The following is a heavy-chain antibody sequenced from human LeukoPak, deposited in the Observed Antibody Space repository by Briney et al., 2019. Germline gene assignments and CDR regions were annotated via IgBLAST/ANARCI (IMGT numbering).Heavy chain of an antibody. CDR2: IYHSGST. CDR1: GGSIRSSNW. Sequence: SGTLSLTCAVSGGSIRSSNWWGWVRPRPGKGVGWSGEIYHSGSTNYNRARKSRVTISEDQSNNHFSLKLSSMTAPDTPLYYSSRLYPAHDAFDIWGQGTMVTVSS. D-gene: IGHD2-2*02. V-gene: IGHV4-4*02. CDR3: SRLYPAHDAFDI. J-gene: IGHJ3*02.